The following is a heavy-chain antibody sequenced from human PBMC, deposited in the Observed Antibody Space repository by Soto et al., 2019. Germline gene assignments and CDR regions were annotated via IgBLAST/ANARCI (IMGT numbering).Heavy chain of an antibody. D-gene: IGHD2-2*01. CDR3: AKAQTNLVEYQLPHDAFDI. CDR1: GFTFSSYA. CDR2: ISGSGGST. J-gene: IGHJ3*02. Sequence: PGGSLRLSCAASGFTFSSYAMSWVRQAPGKGLEWVSAISGSGGSTYYADSVKGRFTISRDNSKNTLYLQMNSLRAEDTAVYYCAKAQTNLVEYQLPHDAFDIWGQGTMVTVSS. V-gene: IGHV3-23*01.